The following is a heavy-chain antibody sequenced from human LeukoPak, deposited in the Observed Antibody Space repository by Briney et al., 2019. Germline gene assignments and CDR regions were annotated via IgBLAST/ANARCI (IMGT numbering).Heavy chain of an antibody. J-gene: IGHJ4*02. D-gene: IGHD2-2*01. CDR2: IWSDGSSK. CDR1: GFTFSSFG. CDR3: ARGGERYCSSTSCYFPLVY. V-gene: IGHV3-33*01. Sequence: GSLRLSCAASGFTFSSFGMHWVRQAPGKGLEWVAVIWSDGSSKYYADSVKGRFTISRDNSKNTLYLQMNSLRDEDTAVYYCARGGERYCSSTSCYFPLVYWGQGTLVTVSS.